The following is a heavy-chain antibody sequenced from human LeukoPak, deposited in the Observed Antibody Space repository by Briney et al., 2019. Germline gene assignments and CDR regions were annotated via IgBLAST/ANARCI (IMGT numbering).Heavy chain of an antibody. CDR2: IKQDGSEK. D-gene: IGHD2-15*01. J-gene: IGHJ4*02. CDR3: ARSLGYCSGGSCSGPGVFDY. V-gene: IGHV3-7*01. Sequence: GGSLRLSCAASGFTFSSYWMHWVRQAPGKGLEWVANIKQDGSEKYYVDSVKGRFTISRDNAKNSLYLQMNSLRAEDTAVYYCARSLGYCSGGSCSGPGVFDYWGQGTLVTVSS. CDR1: GFTFSSYW.